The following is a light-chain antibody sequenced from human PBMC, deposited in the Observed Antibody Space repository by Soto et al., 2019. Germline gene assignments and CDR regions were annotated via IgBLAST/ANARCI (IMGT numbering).Light chain of an antibody. Sequence: EIVLTQSPCTLSLSAGERATLSCRASQSISSTYLTWYHQRHGQAPRLLIYDASRRATGIPDRFSGSGSGTDFSLTISRLETEDFAVYYCQHYDSARWTFGLGTKVDIK. CDR1: QSISSTY. J-gene: IGKJ1*01. CDR3: QHYDSARWT. CDR2: DAS. V-gene: IGKV3-20*01.